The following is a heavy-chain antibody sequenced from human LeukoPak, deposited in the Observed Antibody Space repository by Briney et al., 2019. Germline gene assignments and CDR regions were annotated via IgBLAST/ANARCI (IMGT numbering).Heavy chain of an antibody. CDR2: IIPIFGTA. CDR3: ARFLVATGSFDY. Sequence: SVKVSCKASGGTFSSYAISWVRQAPGQGLEWMGGIIPIFGTANYAQKFQGRVTITADESTSTAYMGLSSLRSEDTAVYYCARFLVATGSFDYWGQGTLVTVSS. J-gene: IGHJ4*02. D-gene: IGHD5-12*01. CDR1: GGTFSSYA. V-gene: IGHV1-69*01.